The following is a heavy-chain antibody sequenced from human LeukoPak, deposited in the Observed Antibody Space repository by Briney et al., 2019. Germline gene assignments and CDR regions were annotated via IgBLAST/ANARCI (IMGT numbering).Heavy chain of an antibody. CDR3: ARELLWFGDLLYFDY. J-gene: IGHJ4*02. V-gene: IGHV6-1*01. CDR2: TYYRSKWYN. Sequence: SQTLSLTCAISGDSVSSNGAAWNWIRQSPSRGLEWLGRTYYRSKWYNDYAVSVKSRITINPDTSKNQFSLQLNSVTPEDTAVYFCARELLWFGDLLYFDYWGQGTLVTVSS. CDR1: GDSVSSNGAA. D-gene: IGHD3-10*01.